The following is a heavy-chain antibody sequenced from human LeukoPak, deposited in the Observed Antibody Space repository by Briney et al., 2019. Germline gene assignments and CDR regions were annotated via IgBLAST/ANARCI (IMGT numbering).Heavy chain of an antibody. V-gene: IGHV3-30*04. Sequence: GGSLRLSCAASGFTFSSYAMHWVRQAPGKGLEWVAVIPYDGSNKYYADSVKGRFTISRDNSKNTLYLQMNSLRAEDTAVYYCARDELAFDYWGQGTLVTVSS. CDR2: IPYDGSNK. CDR1: GFTFSSYA. J-gene: IGHJ4*02. CDR3: ARDELAFDY. D-gene: IGHD1-1*01.